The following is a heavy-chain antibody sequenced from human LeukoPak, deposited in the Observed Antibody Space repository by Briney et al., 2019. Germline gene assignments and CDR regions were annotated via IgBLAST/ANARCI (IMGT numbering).Heavy chain of an antibody. V-gene: IGHV3-21*01. D-gene: IGHD3-10*01. CDR1: GFTFSSYS. J-gene: IGHJ4*02. Sequence: GGSLRLSCAASGFTFSSYSMNWVRQAPGKGLEWVSSISSSSSYIYYADSVKGRFTISRDNAKNSLYLQMNSLRAEDTGVYYCARDRGSGSFDYWGQGTLVTVSS. CDR2: ISSSSSYI. CDR3: ARDRGSGSFDY.